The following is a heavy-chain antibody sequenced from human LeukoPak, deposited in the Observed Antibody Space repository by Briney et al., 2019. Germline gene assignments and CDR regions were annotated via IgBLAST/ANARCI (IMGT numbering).Heavy chain of an antibody. V-gene: IGHV3-66*04. CDR1: GFTVSSNY. J-gene: IGHJ4*02. CDR2: IYSGGST. D-gene: IGHD4-17*01. Sequence: GGSLRLSCAASGFTVSSNYMSWVRQAPGKGLEWVSVIYSGGSTYYVDSVKGRFTISRDNSKNTLYLQMNSLRAEDTAVYYCARHGDYGRYYFDYWGQGTLVTVSS. CDR3: ARHGDYGRYYFDY.